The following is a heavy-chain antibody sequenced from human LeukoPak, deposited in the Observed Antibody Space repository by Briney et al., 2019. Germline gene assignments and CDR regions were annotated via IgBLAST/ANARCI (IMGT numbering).Heavy chain of an antibody. Sequence: VRSLRLSCAASGFTFSNYAMNWVRQAPGKGLEWVSTISGSGGSTYYADSVKGRFTISRDNSKNTLYLQMNSLRAEDTAVYYCARRGTIDYYFEYWGQGTLVTVSS. V-gene: IGHV3-23*01. J-gene: IGHJ4*02. CDR1: GFTFSNYA. CDR3: ARRGTIDYYFEY. CDR2: ISGSGGST.